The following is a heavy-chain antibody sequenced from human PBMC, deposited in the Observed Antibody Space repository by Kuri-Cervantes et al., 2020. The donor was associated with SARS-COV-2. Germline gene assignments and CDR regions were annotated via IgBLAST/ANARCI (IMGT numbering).Heavy chain of an antibody. CDR1: GYTFTSYG. D-gene: IGHD3-3*01. CDR3: ARDQRFLEVDYYYYGMDV. CDR2: ISAYNGNT. V-gene: IGHV1-18*01. Sequence: ASVKVSCKASGYTFTSYGISWVRQAPGQGLEWMGWISAYNGNTNYAQKLQGRVTMTTDTSTSTVYMELSSLRSEDTAVYYCARDQRFLEVDYYYYGMDVWGQGTTVTVSS. J-gene: IGHJ6*02.